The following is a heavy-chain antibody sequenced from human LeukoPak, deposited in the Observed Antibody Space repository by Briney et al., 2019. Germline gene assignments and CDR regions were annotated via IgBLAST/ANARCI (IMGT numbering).Heavy chain of an antibody. J-gene: IGHJ4*02. D-gene: IGHD1-26*01. CDR2: ITDDATT. Sequence: GGSLRLPCAASGFTFSSAWMHWVRQAPGTGLVWVSRITDDATTTYADSVRGRFTISRDNAKNILYLQMNSLRAEDTAVYYCVRDRVGPDYWGQGTLVTVSS. CDR1: GFTFSSAW. CDR3: VRDRVGPDY. V-gene: IGHV3-74*03.